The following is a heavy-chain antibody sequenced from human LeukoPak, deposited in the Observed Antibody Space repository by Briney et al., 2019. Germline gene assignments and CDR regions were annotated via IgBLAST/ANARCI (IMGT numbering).Heavy chain of an antibody. V-gene: IGHV5-51*01. J-gene: IGHJ4*02. CDR3: ARVVVYYGTPNYFDY. Sequence: GESLKISCKGSGYSFTSYWIGWVRQMPGKGLEWMGIIYPGDSDTRYSPSFQGQVTISADKSISTAYLQWSSLKASDTAMYYCARVVVYYGTPNYFDYWGQGTLVTVSS. CDR2: IYPGDSDT. D-gene: IGHD3-16*01. CDR1: GYSFTSYW.